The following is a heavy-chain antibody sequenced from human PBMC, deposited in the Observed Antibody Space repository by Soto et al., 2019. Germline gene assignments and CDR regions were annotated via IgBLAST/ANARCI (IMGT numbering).Heavy chain of an antibody. J-gene: IGHJ5*02. CDR1: GGSIRSSSYY. D-gene: IGHD3-16*01. CDR3: APGGGKYAPSWFDP. V-gene: IGHV4-39*01. CDR2: IYYSGST. Sequence: QLHLQESGRGLVKPSETLSLTCTVSGGSIRSSSYYWGWIRQPPGEGLEWIGSIYYSGSTYYNPSLKSRVPIAADTSKNQSSLKLSSVTAADRAVYYCAPGGGKYAPSWFDPWGQGTLVTVSS.